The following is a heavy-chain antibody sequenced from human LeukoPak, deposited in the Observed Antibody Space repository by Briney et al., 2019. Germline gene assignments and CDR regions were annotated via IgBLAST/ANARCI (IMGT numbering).Heavy chain of an antibody. CDR3: TSSDILIVGASLDY. V-gene: IGHV3-73*01. D-gene: IGHD1-26*01. J-gene: IGHJ4*02. CDR2: IRSKANNYAT. Sequence: GGSLRLSCAASGFTFSGSTMHWVRQASGKGLEWVGRIRSKANNYATAYAASVKGRVTISRDDSKNTAYLQMNSLKTEDTAVYYCTSSDILIVGASLDYWGQGTLVTVSS. CDR1: GFTFSGST.